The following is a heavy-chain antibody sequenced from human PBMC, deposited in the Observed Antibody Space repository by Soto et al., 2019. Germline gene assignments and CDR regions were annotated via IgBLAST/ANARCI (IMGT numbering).Heavy chain of an antibody. CDR2: IFSNDEK. V-gene: IGHV2-26*01. CDR1: GFSLSNARMG. J-gene: IGHJ6*02. CDR3: ARIQGPYYYGMDV. Sequence: SGPTLVNPTETLTLTCTVSGFSLSNARMGVSWIRQPPGKALEWLAHIFSNDEKSYSTSLKSRLTISKDTSKSQVVLTMTNMEPVDTATYYCARIQGPYYYGMDVWGQGTTVTVSS.